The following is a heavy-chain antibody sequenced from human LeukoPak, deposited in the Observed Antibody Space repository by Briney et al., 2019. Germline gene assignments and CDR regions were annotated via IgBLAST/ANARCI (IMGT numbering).Heavy chain of an antibody. Sequence: PGGSLRLSCAASGFIFSSWWMIWFRRLPGKGLVSVSHINTDGSYIRYADSVKGRFTTSRDNAKNTLYLQMNSLRPEDTGVYYCTTFGIDWSLSYWGQGALVTVSS. CDR2: INTDGSYI. J-gene: IGHJ4*02. CDR3: TTFGIDWSLSY. V-gene: IGHV3-74*01. CDR1: GFIFSSWW. D-gene: IGHD3-9*01.